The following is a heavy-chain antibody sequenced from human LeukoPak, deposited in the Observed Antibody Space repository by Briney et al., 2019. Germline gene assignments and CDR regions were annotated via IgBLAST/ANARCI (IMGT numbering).Heavy chain of an antibody. V-gene: IGHV4-34*01. J-gene: IGHJ3*02. CDR2: INHSGST. D-gene: IGHD3-3*01. Sequence: SEPLSLTCAVYGGSFSGYYWSWIRQPPGKGLEWSGEINHSGSTNYNPSLKSRVTISVDTSKNQFSLKLSSVTAADTAVYYCARGARLGFLEFFSLRSQLTRRVGAFDIWGQGTMVTVSS. CDR1: GGSFSGYY. CDR3: ARGARLGFLEFFSLRSQLTRRVGAFDI.